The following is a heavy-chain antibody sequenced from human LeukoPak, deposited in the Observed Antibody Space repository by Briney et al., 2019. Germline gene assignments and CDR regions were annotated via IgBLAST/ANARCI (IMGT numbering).Heavy chain of an antibody. CDR1: GFTFSSYW. J-gene: IGHJ2*01. CDR2: IKQDGSEK. D-gene: IGHD4-17*01. V-gene: IGHV3-7*01. Sequence: GGSLRLSCAASGFTFSSYWMSWVRQAPGKGLEWVANIKQDGSEKYYVDSVKGRFTISRDNAKNSLYLQMNSLRAEDTAVYYCASHVSVTTTRNYWYFGLWGRGTLVTVSS. CDR3: ASHVSVTTTRNYWYFGL.